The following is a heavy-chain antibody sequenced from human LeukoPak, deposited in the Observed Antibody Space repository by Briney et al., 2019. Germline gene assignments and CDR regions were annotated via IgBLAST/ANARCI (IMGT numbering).Heavy chain of an antibody. CDR1: GFTFSGSA. D-gene: IGHD6-19*01. CDR3: ARGQWLVRAFDY. J-gene: IGHJ4*02. V-gene: IGHV3-73*01. Sequence: PGGSLRLSCAASGFTFSGSAMHWVRQASGKGLEWVGRIRSKANSYATAYAASVKGRFTISRDDSKNTAYLQMNSLKTEDTAVYYCARGQWLVRAFDYWGQGTLVTVSS. CDR2: IRSKANSYAT.